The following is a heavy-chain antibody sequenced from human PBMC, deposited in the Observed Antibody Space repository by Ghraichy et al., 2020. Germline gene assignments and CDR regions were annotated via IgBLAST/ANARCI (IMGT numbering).Heavy chain of an antibody. CDR2: INHSGST. J-gene: IGHJ4*02. V-gene: IGHV4-34*01. CDR1: GGSFSGYY. Sequence: LRLSCAVYGGSFSGYYWSWIRQPPGKGLEWIGEINHSGSTNYNPSLKSRVTISVDTSKNQFSLKLSSVTAADTAVYYCARGRYSSGWYRSWGQGTLVTVSS. D-gene: IGHD6-19*01. CDR3: ARGRYSSGWYRS.